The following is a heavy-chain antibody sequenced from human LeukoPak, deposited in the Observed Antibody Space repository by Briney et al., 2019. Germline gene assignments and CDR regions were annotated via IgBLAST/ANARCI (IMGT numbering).Heavy chain of an antibody. J-gene: IGHJ5*02. CDR1: GGSISSYY. Sequence: SETLSLTCTVSGGSISSYYWNWIRQSPGKGLEWIGYMYYSGSTNYSPSLKSRVTISVDTSKNQFSLKLTSVTAADTAVYYCARDSGSSTHDPWGQGTLVTVSS. D-gene: IGHD2-2*01. CDR3: ARDSGSSTHDP. CDR2: MYYSGST. V-gene: IGHV4-59*01.